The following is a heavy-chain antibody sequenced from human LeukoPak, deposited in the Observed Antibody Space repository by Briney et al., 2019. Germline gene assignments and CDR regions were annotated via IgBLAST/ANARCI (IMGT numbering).Heavy chain of an antibody. J-gene: IGHJ4*02. CDR2: ISSRDSII. CDR3: ATDRYYYGSGSYYSLDQ. CDR1: GGSISSSSYY. Sequence: LSLTCTVSGGSISSSSYYWGWIRQPPGKGLEWVSYISSRDSIIYYADSVKGRFTISRDNSKNTLYVQMNSLRPDDTAVYYCATDRYYYGSGSYYSLDQWGQGTLVTVSS. D-gene: IGHD3-10*01. V-gene: IGHV3-11*04.